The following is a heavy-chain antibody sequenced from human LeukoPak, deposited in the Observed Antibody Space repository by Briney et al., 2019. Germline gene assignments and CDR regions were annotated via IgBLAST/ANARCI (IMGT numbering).Heavy chain of an antibody. J-gene: IGHJ6*02. D-gene: IGHD3-22*01. CDR3: ARDTRYYYDSSGYSYYYYGMDV. CDR2: ISAYNGNT. V-gene: IGHV1-18*01. CDR1: GYTFTSYG. Sequence: VASVKVSCKASGYTFTSYGISWVRQAPGQGLEWMGWISAYNGNTNYAQKLQGRVTMTTDTSTSTAYMELRSLRSDDTAVYYCARDTRYYYDSSGYSYYYYGMDVWGQGTTVTVSS.